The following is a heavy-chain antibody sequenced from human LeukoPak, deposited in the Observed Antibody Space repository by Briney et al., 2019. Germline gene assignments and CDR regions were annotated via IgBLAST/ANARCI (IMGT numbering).Heavy chain of an antibody. CDR1: GYTFTDYY. Sequence: ASVKVSCKASGYTFTDYYIHWVRQAPGQGLEWMGWINPNSGGTNYAQKFQGRVTMTRDTSISTAYMELSRLRSDDTAVYYCAREPKKIGGQKFDSGGRGTLVTVSS. J-gene: IGHJ4*02. CDR3: AREPKKIGGQKFDS. V-gene: IGHV1-2*02. CDR2: INPNSGGT.